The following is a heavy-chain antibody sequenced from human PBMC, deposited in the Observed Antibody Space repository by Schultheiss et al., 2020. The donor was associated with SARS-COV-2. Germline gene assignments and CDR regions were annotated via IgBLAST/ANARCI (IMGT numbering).Heavy chain of an antibody. CDR2: ISSSSSYI. V-gene: IGHV3-21*04. CDR1: GFTLLGYA. J-gene: IGHJ4*02. CDR3: AKTVAGTGTYGFDY. D-gene: IGHD6-19*01. Sequence: GESLKISCAVSGFTLLGYALSWVRQAPGKGLEWVSSISSSSSYIYYADSVKGRFTISRDNAKNSLYLQMNSLRNEDTALYYCAKTVAGTGTYGFDYWGQGTPVTVSS.